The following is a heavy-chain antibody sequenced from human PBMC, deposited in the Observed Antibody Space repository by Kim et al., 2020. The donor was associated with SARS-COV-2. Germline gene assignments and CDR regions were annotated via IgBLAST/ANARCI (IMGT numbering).Heavy chain of an antibody. CDR3: ARLYSSGWYRKAFDI. J-gene: IGHJ3*02. CDR1: GYSFTSYW. D-gene: IGHD6-19*01. V-gene: IGHV5-10-1*01. CDR2: IDPSDSYT. Sequence: GESLKISCKGSGYSFTSYWLSWVRQMPGKGLEWMGRIDPSDSYTNYSPSFQGHVTISADKSISTAYLQWSSLKASDTAVYYCARLYSSGWYRKAFDIWGQGTMVTVSS.